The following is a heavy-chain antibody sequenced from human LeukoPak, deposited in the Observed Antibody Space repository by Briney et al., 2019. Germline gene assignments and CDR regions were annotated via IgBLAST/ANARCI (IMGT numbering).Heavy chain of an antibody. Sequence: GGSLRLSCAASGFTFSSYTMSWVRQAPGKGLEWVSAISGSGGSTYYADSVKGRFTISRDNSKNTLYLQMNSLRAEDTAVYYCAKHPASDSSYLDYWGQGTLVTVSS. V-gene: IGHV3-23*01. CDR1: GFTFSSYT. CDR2: ISGSGGST. J-gene: IGHJ4*02. CDR3: AKHPASDSSYLDY. D-gene: IGHD6-6*01.